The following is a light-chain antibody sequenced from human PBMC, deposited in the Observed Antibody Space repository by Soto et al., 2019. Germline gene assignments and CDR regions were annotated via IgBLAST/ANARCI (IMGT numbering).Light chain of an antibody. CDR1: QSVNSIY. J-gene: IGKJ1*01. CDR2: GTS. CDR3: QQLSNSQSQWT. V-gene: IGKV3-20*01. Sequence: ELVLTQSPGTLSLSPGERATLSCRASQSVNSIYLAWYQQKPGQPPRLLIYGTSRRATGIPDRFSGSGSGTDFTLTISRVEPEDFAVYSCQQLSNSQSQWTFGQGTKVESK.